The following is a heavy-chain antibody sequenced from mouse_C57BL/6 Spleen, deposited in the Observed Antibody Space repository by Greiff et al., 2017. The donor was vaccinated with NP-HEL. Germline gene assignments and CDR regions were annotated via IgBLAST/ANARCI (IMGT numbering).Heavy chain of an antibody. V-gene: IGHV1-64*01. D-gene: IGHD1-1*01. CDR3: ARSGYGSSPAWFAY. Sequence: QVQLKESGAELVKPGASVKLSCKASGYTFTSYWMHWVKQRPGQGLEWIGMIHPNSGSTNYNEKFKSKATLTVDKSSSTAYMQLSSLTSEDSAVYYCARSGYGSSPAWFAYWGQGTLVTVSA. CDR1: GYTFTSYW. CDR2: IHPNSGST. J-gene: IGHJ3*01.